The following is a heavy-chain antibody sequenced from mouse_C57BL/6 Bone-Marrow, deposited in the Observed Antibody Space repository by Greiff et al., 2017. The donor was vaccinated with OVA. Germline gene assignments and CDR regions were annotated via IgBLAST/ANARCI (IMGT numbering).Heavy chain of an antibody. CDR3: ARCAAQATVGVDY. D-gene: IGHD3-2*02. CDR1: GYTFTSYW. CDR2: IHPNSGST. J-gene: IGHJ2*01. Sequence: QVQLQQPGAELVKPGASVKLSCKASGYTFTSYWMHWVKQRPGQGLEWIGMIHPNSGSTNYNEKFKSKATLTVDKSSSTAYMQLSSLTSEDSAVDYCARCAAQATVGVDYWGQGTTLTVSS. V-gene: IGHV1-64*01.